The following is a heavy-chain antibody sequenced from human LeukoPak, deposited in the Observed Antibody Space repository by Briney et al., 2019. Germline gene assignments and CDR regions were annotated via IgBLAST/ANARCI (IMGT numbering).Heavy chain of an antibody. CDR2: IYYSGST. J-gene: IGHJ4*02. V-gene: IGHV4-59*01. CDR1: GGSISSYY. D-gene: IGHD6-6*01. CDR3: VVSGQLVGY. Sequence: NPSETLSLTCTVSGGSISSYYWSWIRQPPGKGLEWIGYIYYSGSTNYNPSLKSRVTISVDTSKNQFSLKLSSVTAADTAVYYCVVSGQLVGYWGQGTLVTVSS.